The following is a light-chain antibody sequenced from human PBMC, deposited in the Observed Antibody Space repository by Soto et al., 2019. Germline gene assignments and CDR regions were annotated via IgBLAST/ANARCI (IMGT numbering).Light chain of an antibody. CDR3: AAWDDSLSGGGV. CDR2: RNS. V-gene: IGLV1-47*01. CDR1: RYNIGGNY. Sequence: QSALTQPPSASGTPGQRVTISCSGSRYNIGGNYVYWYQQLPGTAPKLLIYRNSQRPSGVPDRFSGSKSGTSASLAISGLRSEDEADYYCAAWDDSLSGGGVFGGGTKLTVL. J-gene: IGLJ2*01.